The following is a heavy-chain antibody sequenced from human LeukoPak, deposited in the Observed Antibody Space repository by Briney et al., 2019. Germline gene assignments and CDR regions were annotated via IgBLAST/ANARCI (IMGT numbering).Heavy chain of an antibody. V-gene: IGHV4-59*01. CDR2: IYYSGST. CDR1: GGSISSYY. CDR3: AREAVGRMDV. J-gene: IGHJ6*04. Sequence: TSETLSLTCTVSGGSISSYYWSWIRQPPGKGLEWIGYIYYSGSTNYNPSLKSRVTISVDTSKNQFSLKLSSVTAADTAVYYCAREAVGRMDVWGKGTTVTISS. D-gene: IGHD2-15*01.